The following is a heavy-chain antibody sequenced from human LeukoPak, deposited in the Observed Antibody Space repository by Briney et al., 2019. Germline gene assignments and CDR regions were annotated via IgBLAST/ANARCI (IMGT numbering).Heavy chain of an antibody. J-gene: IGHJ4*02. V-gene: IGHV4-4*07. CDR3: ARENSGSYREFDY. CDR2: IYTSGST. Sequence: SETLSLTCTVSGGSLSSYYWSWIRQPAGKGLEWIGRIYTSGSTNYNASLKSRVSMSVDTSKNQFSLKLSSVTAADTAVLYCARENSGSYREFDYWGQGTLVTVSS. D-gene: IGHD1-26*01. CDR1: GGSLSSYY.